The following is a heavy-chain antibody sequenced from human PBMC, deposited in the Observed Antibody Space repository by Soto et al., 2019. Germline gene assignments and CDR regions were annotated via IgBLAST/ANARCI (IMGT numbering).Heavy chain of an antibody. CDR2: IYSGGGI. D-gene: IGHD6-19*01. J-gene: IGHJ5*02. Sequence: EVQLVESGGGLVQPGGSLRLSCAGSWFIGSTYHMSWVRQTPGKGLEWVSGIYSGGGIYYSDSVRGRFTISIDDSKTTLYLQMNRLRVEDTAVYYCARDRALSGGSGRSGGWFDPWGQGTLVTVSS. CDR3: ARDRALSGGSGRSGGWFDP. CDR1: WFIGSTYH. V-gene: IGHV3-53*01.